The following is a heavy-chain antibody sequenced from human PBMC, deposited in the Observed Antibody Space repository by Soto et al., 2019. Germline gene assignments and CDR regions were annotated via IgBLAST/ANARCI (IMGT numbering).Heavy chain of an antibody. J-gene: IGHJ4*02. D-gene: IGHD2-15*01. Sequence: QVQLVQSGAEEKKPGASVKVSCKASGYTFTSYGISWLRQAPGQGLEWMGWISAYNGNTNYAQKLKGRVTMTTDTSTSTAYMELRNLRSDDTSVYCWARYPQRRLLPQYFDYWVQGVLVTVSS. CDR1: GYTFTSYG. CDR2: ISAYNGNT. V-gene: IGHV1-18*01. CDR3: ARYPQRRLLPQYFDY.